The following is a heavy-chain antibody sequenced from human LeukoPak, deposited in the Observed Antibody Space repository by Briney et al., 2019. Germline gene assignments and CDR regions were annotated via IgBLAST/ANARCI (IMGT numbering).Heavy chain of an antibody. J-gene: IGHJ4*02. CDR2: IIPIFGTA. V-gene: IGHV1-69*13. CDR3: AKDRERGSSGYPTFEY. D-gene: IGHD3-22*01. CDR1: GGTFSSYA. Sequence: ASVKVSCKASGGTFSSYAISWVRQAPGQGLEWMGGIIPIFGTANYAQKFQGRVTITADESTSTAYMELSSLRSEDTAVYYCAKDRERGSSGYPTFEYWGQGILVTVSS.